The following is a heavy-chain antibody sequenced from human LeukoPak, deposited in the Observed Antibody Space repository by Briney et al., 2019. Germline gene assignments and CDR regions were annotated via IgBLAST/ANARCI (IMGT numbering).Heavy chain of an antibody. CDR2: VSASGDFT. Sequence: PGGSLRPSCAASGFTFSNYAMSWVRQAPGKGLEWVSAVSASGDFTYYADSVKGRFTISRDNSRNTLYLQMNSLRADDSAVFYCAKCTTGNAHYPIDYWGQGALVTVSS. CDR1: GFTFSNYA. CDR3: AKCTTGNAHYPIDY. J-gene: IGHJ4*02. D-gene: IGHD4-17*01. V-gene: IGHV3-23*01.